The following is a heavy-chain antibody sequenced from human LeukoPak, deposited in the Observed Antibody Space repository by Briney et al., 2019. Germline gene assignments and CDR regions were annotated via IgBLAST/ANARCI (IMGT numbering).Heavy chain of an antibody. CDR3: AKDGVAILRRGHAYPDY. V-gene: IGHV3-30*18. Sequence: GGSLRLSCAASGFTFSSYGMHWVRQAPGKGLEWVAVISYDGSNKYYADSVKGRFTISRDNSKNTLYLQMNSLRAEDTAVYYGAKDGVAILRRGHAYPDYWGQGTLVTVSS. J-gene: IGHJ4*02. D-gene: IGHD3-3*01. CDR1: GFTFSSYG. CDR2: ISYDGSNK.